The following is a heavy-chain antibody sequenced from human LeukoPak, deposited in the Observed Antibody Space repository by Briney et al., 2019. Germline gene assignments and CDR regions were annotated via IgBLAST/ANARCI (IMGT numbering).Heavy chain of an antibody. CDR3: VRGVSNY. CDR1: GFTFSSYA. CDR2: ISYDGRNK. D-gene: IGHD3-10*01. J-gene: IGHJ4*02. Sequence: GRSLRLSCAASGFTFSSYAMHWVRQAPGKGLEWVAVISYDGRNKYYADSVKGRFTISRDISKNTLYLQMNSLRAEDTAVYNCVRGVSNYWGQGTLVTVSS. V-gene: IGHV3-30*04.